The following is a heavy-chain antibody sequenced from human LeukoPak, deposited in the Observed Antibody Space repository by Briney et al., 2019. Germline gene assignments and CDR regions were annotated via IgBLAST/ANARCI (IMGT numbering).Heavy chain of an antibody. D-gene: IGHD2-8*01. CDR3: ARVGYCTNGVCLYFDY. J-gene: IGHJ4*02. CDR2: INPNSGGT. CDR1: GYTFTGYY. V-gene: IGHV1-2*02. Sequence: GASVKVSCKASGYTFTGYYMHWVRQAPGQGLEWMGWINPNSGGTNYAQKFQGRVTMTRDTSISTAYMELSRLRSDDTAVYYCARVGYCTNGVCLYFDYWGQGTLVTVSS.